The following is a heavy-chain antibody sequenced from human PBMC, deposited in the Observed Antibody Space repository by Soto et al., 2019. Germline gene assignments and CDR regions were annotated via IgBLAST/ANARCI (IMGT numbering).Heavy chain of an antibody. CDR2: IWYDGSNK. J-gene: IGHJ4*02. CDR3: ARDPERGYRGYSDY. V-gene: IGHV3-33*01. CDR1: GFTFSSYG. D-gene: IGHD5-12*01. Sequence: QVQLVESGGGVVQPGRSLRLSCAASGFTFSSYGMHWVRQAPGKGLEWVAVIWYDGSNKYYADSVKGRFTISRDNSKNTLYLQMNSLRAEDTAVYYCARDPERGYRGYSDYWGQGTLVTVSS.